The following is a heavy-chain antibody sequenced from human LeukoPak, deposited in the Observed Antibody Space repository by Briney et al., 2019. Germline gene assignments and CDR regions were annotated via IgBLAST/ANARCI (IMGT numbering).Heavy chain of an antibody. D-gene: IGHD5-12*01. V-gene: IGHV1-69*06. J-gene: IGHJ3*02. Sequence: SVKVSCKASGGTFSSYAISWVRQAPGQGLEWMGGIIPIFGTANYAQKFQGRVTIIADKSTSTAYMELSSLRSEDTAVYYCAREVIVATIGQVAFDIWGQGTMVTVSS. CDR1: GGTFSSYA. CDR2: IIPIFGTA. CDR3: AREVIVATIGQVAFDI.